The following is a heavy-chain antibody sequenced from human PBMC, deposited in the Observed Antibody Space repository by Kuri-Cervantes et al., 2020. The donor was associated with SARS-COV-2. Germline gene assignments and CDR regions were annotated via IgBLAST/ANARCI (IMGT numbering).Heavy chain of an antibody. CDR1: GDTFTYRF. CDR2: ITPFNGNT. D-gene: IGHD4/OR15-4a*01. J-gene: IGHJ3*02. V-gene: IGHV1-45*02. Sequence: SVKVSCKASGDTFTYRFLHWVRQAPGQAPEWMGWITPFNGNTKYAQTFRDRVTITRDRSMNTAYMELSSLRSEDTAMYYCARSGPGAISREDGALDIWGQGTMVTVSS. CDR3: ARSGPGAISREDGALDI.